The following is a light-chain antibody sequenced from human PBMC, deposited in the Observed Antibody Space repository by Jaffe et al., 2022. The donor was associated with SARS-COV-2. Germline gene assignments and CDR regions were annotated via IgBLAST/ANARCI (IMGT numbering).Light chain of an antibody. Sequence: EVVLTQSPGILSLSPGERATLSCRASQSISSTSLAWYRQKPGQAPKVLIYATSIRATGIPDRFSGSGSGTDFTLTISRLEPEDFAVYYCQQYDNSPSTFGPGTKVDIK. CDR1: QSISSTS. CDR3: QQYDNSPST. V-gene: IGKV3-20*01. J-gene: IGKJ3*01. CDR2: ATS.